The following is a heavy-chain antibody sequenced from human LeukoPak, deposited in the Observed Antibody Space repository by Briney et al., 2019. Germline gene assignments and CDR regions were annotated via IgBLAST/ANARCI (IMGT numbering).Heavy chain of an antibody. CDR2: IYYSGST. Sequence: SETLSLTCTVSGGSISSYYWSWIRQPPGKGLEWIGYIYYSGSTNYNPSLKSRVTISVDTSKNQFSLKLSSVTAADTAVYYCARSVKILTGYYKNWFDPWGQGTLVTVSS. V-gene: IGHV4-59*01. CDR3: ARSVKILTGYYKNWFDP. J-gene: IGHJ5*02. D-gene: IGHD3-9*01. CDR1: GGSISSYY.